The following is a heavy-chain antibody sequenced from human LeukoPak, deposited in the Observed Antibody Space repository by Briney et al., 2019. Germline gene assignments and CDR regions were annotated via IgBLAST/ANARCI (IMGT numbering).Heavy chain of an antibody. J-gene: IGHJ4*02. CDR2: ISSGGSTI. V-gene: IGHV3-48*03. CDR1: GITLSNYG. CDR3: ARGSPFDY. Sequence: GGSLRLSCAVSGITLSNYGMSWVRQAPGKGLEWVSYISSGGSTIYYADSVKGRFTISRDNAKNSLYLQMNSLRAEDTAVYYCARGSPFDYWGRGTLVTVSS.